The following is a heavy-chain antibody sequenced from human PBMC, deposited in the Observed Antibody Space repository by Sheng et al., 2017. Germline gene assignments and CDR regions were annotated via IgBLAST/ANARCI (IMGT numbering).Heavy chain of an antibody. Sequence: QVQLQQWGAGLLTPSETLSLTCAVYGGSFSDYYWAWIRQPPGKGLEWIGEINRSGSTNYNPSLKSRVTVSGDTSKNQFSLKVKSVTAADTAMYYCARSRVKKWFDPWGQGTLVTVSS. CDR3: ARSRVKKWFDP. V-gene: IGHV4-34*02. CDR1: GGSFSDYY. D-gene: IGHD3-16*02. CDR2: INRSGST. J-gene: IGHJ5*02.